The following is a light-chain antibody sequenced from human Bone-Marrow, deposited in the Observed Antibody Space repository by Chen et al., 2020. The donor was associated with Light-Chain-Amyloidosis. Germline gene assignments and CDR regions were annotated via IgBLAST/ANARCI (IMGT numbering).Light chain of an antibody. CDR2: DVS. CDR1: SSDIGVHNY. CDR3: SSYSSSTSWV. Sequence: QSALTQPASVSGSPGQSITISCTGTSSDIGVHNYVSWYQQHPGKAPRLIIYDVSDRPSGVSSRFSGSKSGNTASLTISGLQAEDEAYYHCSSYSSSTSWVFGGGTNLAVL. V-gene: IGLV2-14*03. J-gene: IGLJ3*02.